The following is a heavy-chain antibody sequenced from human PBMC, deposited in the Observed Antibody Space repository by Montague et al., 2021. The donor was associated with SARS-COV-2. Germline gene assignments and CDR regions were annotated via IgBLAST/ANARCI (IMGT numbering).Heavy chain of an antibody. CDR3: AKDTGRRNYFDY. D-gene: IGHD4-11*01. J-gene: IGHJ4*02. Sequence: SLRLSCAASGFTFSSYAMSWVRQAPGKGLERVSAISGSGGNTYYADSVKGRFTISRDNSKNTLYVQMNRLRAEDTAVYYCAKDTGRRNYFDYWGQGTLVTVSS. CDR2: ISGSGGNT. V-gene: IGHV3-23*01. CDR1: GFTFSSYA.